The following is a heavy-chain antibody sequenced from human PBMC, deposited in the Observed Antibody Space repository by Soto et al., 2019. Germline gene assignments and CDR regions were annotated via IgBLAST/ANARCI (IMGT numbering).Heavy chain of an antibody. V-gene: IGHV3-23*01. D-gene: IGHD6-19*01. CDR3: AKDTYIAVMVY. CDR2: ISGSGGST. Sequence: PGGSLRLACAASGFTFSCYAMSWVRQAPGKGLEGVSAISGSGGSTCYEVSVKGRFTISRNNSKNRLYLQMNSLRAEDTAVYYCAKDTYIAVMVYWGQGTLVTVSS. J-gene: IGHJ4*02. CDR1: GFTFSCYA.